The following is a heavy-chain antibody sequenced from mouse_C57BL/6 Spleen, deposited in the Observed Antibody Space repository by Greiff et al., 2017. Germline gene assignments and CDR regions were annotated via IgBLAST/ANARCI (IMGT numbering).Heavy chain of an antibody. J-gene: IGHJ1*03. D-gene: IGHD1-1*02. CDR2: IRNKANGYTT. CDR3: ARYKVGRGDFDV. CDR1: GFTFTDYY. V-gene: IGHV7-3*01. Sequence: EVQRVESGGGLVQPGGSLSLSCAASGFTFTDYYMSWVRPPPGKALEWLGFIRNKANGYTTEYSASVKGRFTISRDNSQSSLYLQMNALRAEDSATYYCARYKVGRGDFDVWGTGTTVTVSS.